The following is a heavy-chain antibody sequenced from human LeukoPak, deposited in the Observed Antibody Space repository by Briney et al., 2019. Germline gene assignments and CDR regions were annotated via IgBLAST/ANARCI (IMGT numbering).Heavy chain of an antibody. J-gene: IGHJ4*02. V-gene: IGHV1-18*01. CDR2: ISLYNGNT. CDR1: GYSFTKYG. CDR3: ATEVFGY. Sequence: GASVKVSCKASGYSFTKYGISWVRQAPGQGLEWMGWISLYNGNTNYAQNLQGRVTMTTDTSTDTAYMELSSLRSEDTAVYHCATEVFGYWGQGTLVTVSS.